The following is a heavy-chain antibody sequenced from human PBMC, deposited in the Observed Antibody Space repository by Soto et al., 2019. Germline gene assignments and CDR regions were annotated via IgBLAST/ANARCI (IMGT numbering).Heavy chain of an antibody. D-gene: IGHD4-4*01. CDR3: ARLGVTTSVYYYTMEV. Sequence: ASVKISCKASGFGLINYGFTWVRQAPGQGLEWMGWISAYNGNTIYAQNLQGRLTMTRDTSTSTAYMELRSLRSDDTAVYYCARLGVTTSVYYYTMEVWGKGTTVTVSS. CDR1: GFGLINYG. J-gene: IGHJ6*04. V-gene: IGHV1-18*04. CDR2: ISAYNGNT.